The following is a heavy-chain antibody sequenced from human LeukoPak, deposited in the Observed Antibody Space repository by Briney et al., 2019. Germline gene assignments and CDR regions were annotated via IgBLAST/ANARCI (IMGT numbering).Heavy chain of an antibody. CDR1: GGSISSYY. CDR2: IYTSGST. V-gene: IGHV4-4*09. J-gene: IGHJ6*03. Sequence: PSETLSLTCTVSGGSISSYYWSWIRQPPGKGLEWIGYIYTSGSTNYKPSLKSRVTISVDTSKNQFSLKLSSVTAADTAVYYCARLAAAAGSASYYYYYYMDVWGKGTTVTVSS. CDR3: ARLAAAAGSASYYYYYYMDV. D-gene: IGHD6-13*01.